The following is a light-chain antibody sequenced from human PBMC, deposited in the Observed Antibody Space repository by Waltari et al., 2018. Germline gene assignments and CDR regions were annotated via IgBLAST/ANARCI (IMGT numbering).Light chain of an antibody. Sequence: QSALTQPASVSGSPGQSITISCIGTRTDIGAYNYVSWYQQYPGNAPKLMIFDVSKRPSGVSDRFSASKSANTASLTISGLQAEDEADYYCSSYTNTNTFVLFGGGTKVTVL. CDR1: RTDIGAYNY. CDR3: SSYTNTNTFVL. J-gene: IGLJ2*01. V-gene: IGLV2-14*03. CDR2: DVS.